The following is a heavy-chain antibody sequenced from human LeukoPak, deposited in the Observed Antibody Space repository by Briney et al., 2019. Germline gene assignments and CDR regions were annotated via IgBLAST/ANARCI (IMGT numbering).Heavy chain of an antibody. CDR1: GFTFSNYW. CDR2: LNEDGSEK. Sequence: GGSLRLSCAASGFTFSNYWMAWVRQAPGKGLEWVANLNEDGSEKYYVDSVKGRFTISRDNSKNTLYLQMNSLRAEDTAVYYCAKGVVVPAAESDYWGQGTLVTVSS. D-gene: IGHD2-2*01. CDR3: AKGVVVPAAESDY. V-gene: IGHV3-7*03. J-gene: IGHJ4*02.